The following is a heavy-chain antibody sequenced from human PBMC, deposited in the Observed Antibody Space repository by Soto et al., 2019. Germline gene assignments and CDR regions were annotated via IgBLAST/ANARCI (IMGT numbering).Heavy chain of an antibody. D-gene: IGHD2-2*02. V-gene: IGHV4-38-2*02. CDR3: AREDIVVVPAAILYYYYGREV. CDR1: GYSISSGYY. Sequence: SETLSLTCAVSGYSISSGYYWGWIRPPPGKGLEWIGSIYHSGSTYYNPSLKSRVTISVDKSKNQFSLKLSSVTAADTAVYYCAREDIVVVPAAILYYYYGREVWGNGTTVNVSA. J-gene: IGHJ6*04. CDR2: IYHSGST.